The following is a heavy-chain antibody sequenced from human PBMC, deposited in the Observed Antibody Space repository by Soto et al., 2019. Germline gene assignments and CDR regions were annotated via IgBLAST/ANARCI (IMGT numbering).Heavy chain of an antibody. J-gene: IGHJ5*02. CDR1: GGSFSGYY. CDR3: ARVEAAAFDP. V-gene: IGHV4-34*01. CDR2: INHSGST. Sequence: SETLSLTCAVYGGSFSGYYWSWIRQPPGKGLEWIGEINHSGSTNYNPSLKSRVTISVDTSKNQFSLKLSSVTAVDTAVYYCARVEAAAFDPWGQGTLVTVSS. D-gene: IGHD6-13*01.